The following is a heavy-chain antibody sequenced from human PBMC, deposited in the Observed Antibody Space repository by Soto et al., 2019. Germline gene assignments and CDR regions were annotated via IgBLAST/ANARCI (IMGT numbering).Heavy chain of an antibody. CDR2: ISFDGTNK. Sequence: QVQLVESGGGVVQPGRSLRLSCAASGFPFTTYGMHWVREGPGKGLEWVAVISFDGTNKYYADSVKGRFTISRDNSKNALYMQMNSLRPEDTAVNYCFWGQYYFDYRGQGTLVTVSS. D-gene: IGHD7-27*01. J-gene: IGHJ4*02. V-gene: IGHV3-30*03. CDR1: GFPFTTYG. CDR3: FWGQYYFDY.